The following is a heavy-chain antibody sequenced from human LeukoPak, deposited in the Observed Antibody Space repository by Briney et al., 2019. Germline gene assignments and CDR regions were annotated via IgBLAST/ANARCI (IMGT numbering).Heavy chain of an antibody. CDR1: GGSISTYY. CDR2: IYTSGST. Sequence: SETLSLTCAVSGGSISTYYWSWIRQPAGKGLEWIGRIYTSGSTNYNPSLKSRVTMSVDTSKNQFSLKLSSVTAADTAVYYCARAGYDSSGYYSYYYMDVWGKGTTVTISS. D-gene: IGHD3-22*01. CDR3: ARAGYDSSGYYSYYYMDV. V-gene: IGHV4-4*07. J-gene: IGHJ6*03.